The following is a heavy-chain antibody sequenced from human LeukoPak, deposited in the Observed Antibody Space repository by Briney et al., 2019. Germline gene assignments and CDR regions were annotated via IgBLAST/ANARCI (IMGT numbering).Heavy chain of an antibody. V-gene: IGHV4-59*01. CDR3: ASHDILTGYSDY. Sequence: SETLSLTCTVSGGSIGSYYWSWIRQPPGKGLEWIGYIYYSGSTNYNPSLKSRVTISVDTSKNQFSLKLSSVTAADTAVYYCASHDILTGYSDYWGQGTLVTVSS. J-gene: IGHJ4*02. CDR2: IYYSGST. D-gene: IGHD3-9*01. CDR1: GGSIGSYY.